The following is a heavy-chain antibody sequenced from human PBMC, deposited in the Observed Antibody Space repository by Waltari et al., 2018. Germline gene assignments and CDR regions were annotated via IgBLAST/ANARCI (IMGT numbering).Heavy chain of an antibody. J-gene: IGHJ4*02. CDR3: ARDLPSYYYDSSGTIDY. D-gene: IGHD3-22*01. CDR2: IWYDGSNK. CDR1: GFTFRSYG. V-gene: IGHV3-33*01. Sequence: QVQLVESGGGVVQPGRSLRLSCAASGFTFRSYGMHWVRQAPGRGLEWVAVIWYDGSNKYYADSVKGRFTISRDNSKNTLYLQMNSLRAEDTAVYYCARDLPSYYYDSSGTIDYWGQGTLVTVSS.